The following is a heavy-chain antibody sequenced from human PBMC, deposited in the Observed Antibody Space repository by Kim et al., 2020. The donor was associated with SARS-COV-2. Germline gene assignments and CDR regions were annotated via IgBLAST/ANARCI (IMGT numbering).Heavy chain of an antibody. V-gene: IGHV3-33*01. CDR2: IWYAGSNK. Sequence: GGSLRLSCAASGFTFSSYGMHWVRQAPGKGLEWVAVIWYAGSNKYYADSVKGRFTISRDNSKNTLYLQMNSLRAEDTAVYYCARDPLIVGATTDYYGMDVWGQGTTVTVSS. D-gene: IGHD1-26*01. CDR1: GFTFSSYG. CDR3: ARDPLIVGATTDYYGMDV. J-gene: IGHJ6*02.